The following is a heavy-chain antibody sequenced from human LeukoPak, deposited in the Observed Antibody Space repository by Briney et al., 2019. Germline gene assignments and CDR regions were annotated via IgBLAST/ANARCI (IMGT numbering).Heavy chain of an antibody. J-gene: IGHJ4*02. V-gene: IGHV3-30*04. D-gene: IGHD4-17*01. Sequence: GGSLRLSCAASGFTFSDYSVHWVRQAPGKGLEWVAIISKDGRHKYYADSVQGRFTISRDNSNSALYLQMNTLRPEDTAVYYCARNPYGDYSFDYWGQGTLLTVSS. CDR2: ISKDGRHK. CDR1: GFTFSDYS. CDR3: ARNPYGDYSFDY.